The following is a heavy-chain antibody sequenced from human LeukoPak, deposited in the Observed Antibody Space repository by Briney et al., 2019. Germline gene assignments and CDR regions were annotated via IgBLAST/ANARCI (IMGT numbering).Heavy chain of an antibody. V-gene: IGHV4-61*01. Sequence: PSETLSLTCTVSGGSVSSGLYYWSWIRQPPGKGLEWIGYIYYSGSTNYNPSLKSRVTISLDTSKNQFSLRLNSVTAADTAVYYCARSRAFNSGAFDPWGQGSLVTVSS. CDR1: GGSVSSGLYY. J-gene: IGHJ5*02. CDR3: ARSRAFNSGAFDP. D-gene: IGHD1-26*01. CDR2: IYYSGST.